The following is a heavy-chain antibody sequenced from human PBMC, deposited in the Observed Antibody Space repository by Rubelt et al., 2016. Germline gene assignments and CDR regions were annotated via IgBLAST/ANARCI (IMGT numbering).Heavy chain of an antibody. J-gene: IGHJ2*01. Sequence: QVTLRESGPALVKPTQTLTLTCTFSGFSLSASGMFVSWIRQPPGKALEWLARMDWDDDKYYSTSLKTRLTISKDTSKNQVVLTMTNMDPVDKATYYCARTRTLYWYLDIWGRGTLVTVSS. CDR2: MDWDDDK. CDR3: ARTRTLYWYLDI. D-gene: IGHD2-2*01. V-gene: IGHV2-70*15. CDR1: GFSLSASGMF.